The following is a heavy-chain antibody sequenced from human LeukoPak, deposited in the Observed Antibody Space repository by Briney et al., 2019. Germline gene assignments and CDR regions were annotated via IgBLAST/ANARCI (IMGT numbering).Heavy chain of an antibody. CDR1: GFTFSSYA. Sequence: PGGSLRLSCVASGFTFSSYAMSWVRQAPGKGLEWVSAISRSDASTYYADSVKGRFTISRDNSKNTLYVQMNSLRLEDTAVYHCAKRITSGGWYFDLWGRGTLVIVSS. D-gene: IGHD6-13*01. CDR2: ISRSDAST. CDR3: AKRITSGGWYFDL. V-gene: IGHV3-23*01. J-gene: IGHJ2*01.